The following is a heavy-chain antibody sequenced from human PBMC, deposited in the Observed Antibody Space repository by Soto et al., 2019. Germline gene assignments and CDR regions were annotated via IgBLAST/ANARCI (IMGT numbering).Heavy chain of an antibody. CDR2: ISGGGTST. CDR1: CVEIDSYA. J-gene: IGHJ6*02. CDR3: AKERFVYDFGIVPAATLIGMAV. D-gene: IGHD2-2*01. Sequence: PGGSQLHSCIATCVEIDSYAVNWIRQDPGKGLEWVSVISGGGTSTYYADSVKGRFTVSRDNSKNTMYLQMNRLSAEDTGVYYCAKERFVYDFGIVPAATLIGMAVWVQGTTVPVS. V-gene: IGHV3-23*01.